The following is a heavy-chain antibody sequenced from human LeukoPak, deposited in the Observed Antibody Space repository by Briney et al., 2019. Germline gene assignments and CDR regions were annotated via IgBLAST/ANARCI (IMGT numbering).Heavy chain of an antibody. CDR3: ARDRRGGYNGYFDY. CDR1: GGTFSSYA. CDR2: IIPIFGTA. J-gene: IGHJ4*02. Sequence: ASVKVSCKASGGTFSSYAISWVRQAPGQGLEWMGRIIPIFGTANYAQKFQGRVTITTDESTSTAYMELSSLRSEDTAVYYCARDRRGGYNGYFDYWGQGTLVTVSS. D-gene: IGHD5-24*01. V-gene: IGHV1-69*05.